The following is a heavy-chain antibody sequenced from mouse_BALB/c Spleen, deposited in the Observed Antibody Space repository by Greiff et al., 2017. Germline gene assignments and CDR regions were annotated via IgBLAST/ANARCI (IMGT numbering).Heavy chain of an antibody. CDR2: ISSGGSYT. J-gene: IGHJ2*01. Sequence: EVQLVESGGDLVKPGGSLKLSCAVSGFTFSSYGMSWVRQTPDKRLEWVATISSGGSYTYYPDSVKGRFTISRDNAKNTLYLQMSSLKSEDTAMYYCARGGPLDYWGQGTTLTVSS. CDR1: GFTFSSYG. V-gene: IGHV5-6*01. CDR3: ARGGPLDY.